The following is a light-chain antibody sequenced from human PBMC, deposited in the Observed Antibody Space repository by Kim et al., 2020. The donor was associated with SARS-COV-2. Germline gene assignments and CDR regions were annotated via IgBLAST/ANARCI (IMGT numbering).Light chain of an antibody. Sequence: PGERVILSCRASQSVASGYVAWYQQKSGQAPRLLIFATSSRATGIPDRFSGSGSGTSFTLTINTLEPEDFAVYFCQQYGSSPLTFGGGTKLEI. V-gene: IGKV3-20*01. J-gene: IGKJ4*01. CDR1: QSVASGY. CDR3: QQYGSSPLT. CDR2: ATS.